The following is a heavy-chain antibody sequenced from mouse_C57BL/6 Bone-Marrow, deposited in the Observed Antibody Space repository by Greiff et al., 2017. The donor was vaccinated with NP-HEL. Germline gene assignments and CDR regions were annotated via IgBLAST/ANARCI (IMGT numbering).Heavy chain of an antibody. J-gene: IGHJ3*01. CDR3: AHRGFAY. V-gene: IGHV1-59*01. CDR2: IDPSDSYT. CDR1: GYTFTSYW. Sequence: QVQLQQPGAELVRPGTSVKLSCKASGYTFTSYWMRWVKQRPGQGLEWIGVIDPSDSYTNYNEKFKGKATLTVDKSSSTAYMQLSSLTSEDSAVFYCAHRGFAYWGQGTPVTVSA.